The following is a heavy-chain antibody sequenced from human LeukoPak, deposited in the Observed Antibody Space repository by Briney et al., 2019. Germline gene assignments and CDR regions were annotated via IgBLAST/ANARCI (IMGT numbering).Heavy chain of an antibody. CDR2: FYNSGST. CDR3: ARDDRSYYGYYCYYMDV. Sequence: SETLSLTCTVSGGSISTNSWTWIRQPPGKGLEWVGYFYNSGSTNYNPSLKSRVTISVDTSKNQFSLKLTSVTAADTAVYYCARDDRSYYGYYCYYMDVLGKGTTVTVSS. CDR1: GGSISTNS. D-gene: IGHD1-26*01. J-gene: IGHJ6*03. V-gene: IGHV4-59*01.